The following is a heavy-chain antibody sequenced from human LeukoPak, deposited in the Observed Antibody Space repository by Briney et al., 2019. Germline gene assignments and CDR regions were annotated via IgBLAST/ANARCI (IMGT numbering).Heavy chain of an antibody. J-gene: IGHJ3*01. CDR3: ARGMTNDAFDL. CDR1: GVPFSTYS. V-gene: IGHV3-21*04. CDR2: ITASSSFK. Sequence: GGSLRLSCAASGVPFSTYSMNWVRQAPGKGLEWVSQITASSSFKYYTDSARGRFTISRDNPKNAVYLQMNSLTVEDTAIYYCARGMTNDAFDLWGQGTLVTVSS.